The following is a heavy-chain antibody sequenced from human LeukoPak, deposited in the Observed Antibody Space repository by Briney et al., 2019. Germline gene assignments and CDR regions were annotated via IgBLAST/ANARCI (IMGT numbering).Heavy chain of an antibody. J-gene: IGHJ4*02. V-gene: IGHV3-21*01. CDR2: ISSSSSYI. Sequence: GGSLRLSCAASGFTFSSYSVNWVRQAPGKGLEWVSSISSSSSYIYYADSVKGRFTISRDNAKNSLYLQMNSLRAEDTAVYYCARDGTLYRATPSYFDYWGQGTLVTVSS. CDR3: ARDGTLYRATPSYFDY. CDR1: GFTFSSYS. D-gene: IGHD1-14*01.